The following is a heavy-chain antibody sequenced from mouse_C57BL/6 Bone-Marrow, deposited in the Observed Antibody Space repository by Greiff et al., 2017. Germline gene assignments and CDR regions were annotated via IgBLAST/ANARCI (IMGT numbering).Heavy chain of an antibody. D-gene: IGHD2-4*01. CDR1: GFNIKDDY. CDR3: THLFYYDDEFYAMDY. J-gene: IGHJ4*01. V-gene: IGHV14-4*01. CDR2: IDPENGDT. Sequence: EVQLQQSGAELVRPGASVKLSCTASGFNIKDDYMHWVKQRPEQGLEWIGWIDPENGDTEYASKFQGKATITADTSSNTAYLQLSSLTSEDTAVYYCTHLFYYDDEFYAMDYWGQGTSVTVSS.